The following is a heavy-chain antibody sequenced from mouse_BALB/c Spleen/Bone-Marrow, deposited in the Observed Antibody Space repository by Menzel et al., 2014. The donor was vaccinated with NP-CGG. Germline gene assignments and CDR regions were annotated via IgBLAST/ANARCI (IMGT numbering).Heavy chain of an antibody. D-gene: IGHD1-1*01. CDR1: GFTFSSYT. J-gene: IGHJ4*01. CDR3: ARHGYYGSRAMDY. CDR2: ISNGGGST. V-gene: IGHV5-12-2*01. Sequence: DVMLVESGGGIVQPGGSLKLSCAASGFTFSSYTMSWVRQTPEKRLEWVAYISNGGGSTYYPDTVKGRFTISRDNAKNTLYLQMSSLKSEDTAMYYCARHGYYGSRAMDYWGQGTSVTVSS.